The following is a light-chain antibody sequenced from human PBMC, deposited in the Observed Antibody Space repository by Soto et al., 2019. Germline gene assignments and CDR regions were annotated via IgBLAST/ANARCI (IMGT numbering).Light chain of an antibody. CDR2: HAS. Sequence: DIQMTQSPSTLPASVGDRVTITCRASQSISNWLAWYQHKPGTAPKVLIYHASNLQSGVPSRFSGSGSWTEFTLTIQCLQPYDFAAYYCHQYNSYSFGQGTKVEIK. J-gene: IGKJ1*01. CDR1: QSISNW. CDR3: HQYNSYS. V-gene: IGKV1-5*01.